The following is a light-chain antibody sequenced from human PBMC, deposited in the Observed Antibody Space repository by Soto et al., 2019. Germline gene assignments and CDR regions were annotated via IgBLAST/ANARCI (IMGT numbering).Light chain of an antibody. CDR1: QSISSY. CDR2: AAS. V-gene: IGKV1-39*01. J-gene: IGKJ1*01. Sequence: DIQMTQSPSSLSASVGDRVTITCRASQSISSYLNWYQQKQGKAHKXLIYAASSLQSGVPSRFSGSGSGTDFTLTISSLQPEDFETYYCQQSYSTLGTFGQGTKVDIK. CDR3: QQSYSTLGT.